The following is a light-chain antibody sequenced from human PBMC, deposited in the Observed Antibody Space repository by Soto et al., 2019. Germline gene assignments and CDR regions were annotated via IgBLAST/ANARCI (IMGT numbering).Light chain of an antibody. V-gene: IGKV1-27*01. CDR1: QGIRNY. CDR3: QKYSSVPV. Sequence: DIQMTQSPTSLSASVGDRVTITCRASQGIRNYVAWYQQIPGKAPKLLLYAASTLQPGVPSRFSGSGSGTDFTLTINGLQPEDVATYSCQKYSSVPVFGPGTKVEIK. CDR2: AAS. J-gene: IGKJ3*01.